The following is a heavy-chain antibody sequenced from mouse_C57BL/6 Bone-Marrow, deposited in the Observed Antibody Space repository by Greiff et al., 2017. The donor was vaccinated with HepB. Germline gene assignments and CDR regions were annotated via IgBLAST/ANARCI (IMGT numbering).Heavy chain of an antibody. Sequence: EVQLVESGPGLAKPSQTLSLTCSVPGYSITSDYWNWIRKFPGNKLEYMGYISYSGSTYYNPSLKSRISITRDTSKNQYYLQLNSVTTEDTATYYCARIYYYGSSGVWYFDVWGTGTTVTVSS. D-gene: IGHD1-1*01. V-gene: IGHV3-8*01. CDR2: ISYSGST. CDR3: ARIYYYGSSGVWYFDV. CDR1: GYSITSDY. J-gene: IGHJ1*03.